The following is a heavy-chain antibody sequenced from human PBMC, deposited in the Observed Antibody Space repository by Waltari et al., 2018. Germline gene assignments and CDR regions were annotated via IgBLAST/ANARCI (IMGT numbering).Heavy chain of an antibody. CDR2: INHSRRN. CDR1: GGSFSGYY. Sequence: QVQLQQWGAGLLKPSETLSLTCAVYGGSFSGYYWSWSRQPTGKGLEWIGEINHSRRNNDNPSLSSLVTTAVDTSKNQFTLKGNSVTAADTAVYYWARGYCSGDSCSVYFDYWGQGTLVTVSS. CDR3: ARGYCSGDSCSVYFDY. J-gene: IGHJ4*02. D-gene: IGHD2-15*01. V-gene: IGHV4-34*02.